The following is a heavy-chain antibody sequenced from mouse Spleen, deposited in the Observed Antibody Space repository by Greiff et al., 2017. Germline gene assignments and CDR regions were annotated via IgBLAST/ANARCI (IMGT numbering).Heavy chain of an antibody. CDR2: ISSGSSTI. V-gene: IGHV5-17*01. D-gene: IGHD2-2*01. CDR3: VRFGYAPYYYAMDY. J-gene: IGHJ4*01. Sequence: EVKLQESGGGLVKPGGSLKLSCAASGFTFSDYGMHWVRQSPETGLEWVAYISSGSSTIYYADTVKGRFTISRDNAKNTLFLQITSLRSEDTAMYYCVRFGYAPYYYAMDYWGQGTSVTVSS. CDR1: GFTFSDYG.